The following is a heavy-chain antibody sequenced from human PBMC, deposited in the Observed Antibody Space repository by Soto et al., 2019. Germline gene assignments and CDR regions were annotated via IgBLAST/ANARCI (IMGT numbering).Heavy chain of an antibody. J-gene: IGHJ4*02. CDR2: ISYDGSNK. Sequence: QVQLVESGGGVVQPGRSLRLSCAASGFTFSSYGMHWVRQAPGKGLEWVAVISYDGSNKYYADSVKGRFTISRDNSKNTLYLQMNSLRAEDTAVYYYATGDIVVVPAAIFYWGQGTLVTVSS. D-gene: IGHD2-2*01. V-gene: IGHV3-30*03. CDR1: GFTFSSYG. CDR3: ATGDIVVVPAAIFY.